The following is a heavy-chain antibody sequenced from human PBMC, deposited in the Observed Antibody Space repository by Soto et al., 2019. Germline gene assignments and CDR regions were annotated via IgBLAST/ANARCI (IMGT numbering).Heavy chain of an antibody. CDR1: GGTFSNYA. J-gene: IGHJ4*02. V-gene: IGHV1-69*13. Sequence: ASVKVSCKASGGTFSNYAISWVRQAPGQGLEWMGGIILPFGTANYAQKFQGRVTITADESMTTAYMELSGLRSEDTAVYYCAREPATRTDWDYWSQGTQVTVSS. CDR2: IILPFGTA. CDR3: AREPATRTDWDY. D-gene: IGHD4-17*01.